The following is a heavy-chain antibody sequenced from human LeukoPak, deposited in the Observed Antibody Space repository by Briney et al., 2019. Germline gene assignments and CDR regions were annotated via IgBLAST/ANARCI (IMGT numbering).Heavy chain of an antibody. CDR2: IKQDGSQK. Sequence: GGSLRLFCAASGFTFSNYWMSWVRQAPGKGLEWVANIKQDGSQKYYVDSVKGRFTISRDNAKNSLYLQMNSLRAEDTAVYYCARRYSYNSVFDYWGQGTLVTVSS. V-gene: IGHV3-7*01. CDR1: GFTFSNYW. CDR3: ARRYSYNSVFDY. J-gene: IGHJ4*02. D-gene: IGHD5-18*01.